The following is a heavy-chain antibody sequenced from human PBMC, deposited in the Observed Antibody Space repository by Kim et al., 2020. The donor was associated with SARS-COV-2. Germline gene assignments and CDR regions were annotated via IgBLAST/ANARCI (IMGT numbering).Heavy chain of an antibody. V-gene: IGHV4-39*01. CDR2: IYYSGST. J-gene: IGHJ4*02. CDR1: GGSISYSSGYS. Sequence: SETLSLTCIVSGGSISYSSGYSWGWIRQPPGKGLEWIASIYYSGSTSYNPSLKSRVTISVDTSKNQFSLRLSSVTAADTAVYYCSTFDYWGQGTLVTVSS. CDR3: STFDY.